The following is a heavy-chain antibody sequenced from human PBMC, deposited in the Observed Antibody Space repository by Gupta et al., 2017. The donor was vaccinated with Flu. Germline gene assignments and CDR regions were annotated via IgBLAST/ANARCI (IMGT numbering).Heavy chain of an antibody. CDR2: IIPSFGAA. D-gene: IGHD3-16*01. V-gene: IGHV1-69*06. CDR1: FTTYA. Sequence: FTTYAISWVRQAPGQGLEWMGGIIPSFGAANYAQKFQGRVTITADKSTSKVYMELSRVRPQDTAVYYCARGSQGDYDCFDPWGQGTLVTVSS. CDR3: ARGSQGDYDCFDP. J-gene: IGHJ5*02.